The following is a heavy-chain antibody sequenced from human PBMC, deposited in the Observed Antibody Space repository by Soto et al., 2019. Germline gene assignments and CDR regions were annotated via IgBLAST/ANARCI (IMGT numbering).Heavy chain of an antibody. J-gene: IGHJ4*02. CDR1: GGSISSYY. D-gene: IGHD4-17*01. CDR3: ARLTLDYGDYYFDY. CDR2: IYYSRST. Sequence: TSETLSLTCTVSGGSISSYYWSWIRQPPGKGLEWIGYIYYSRSTNYNPSLKSRVTISVDTSKNQFSLKLSSVTAADTAVYYCARLTLDYGDYYFDYWGQGTLVTVSS. V-gene: IGHV4-59*01.